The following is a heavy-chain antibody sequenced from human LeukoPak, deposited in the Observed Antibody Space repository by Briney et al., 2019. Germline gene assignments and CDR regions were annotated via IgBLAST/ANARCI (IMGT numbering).Heavy chain of an antibody. V-gene: IGHV3-30-3*01. CDR3: ARDREQQLVIGYFDH. CDR2: ISYDGSNK. CDR1: GFTFSSYA. J-gene: IGHJ4*02. Sequence: GGSLRLSCAASGFTFSSYAMHWIRQAPGKGLEWVAVISYDGSNKYYADSVKGRFTISRDNSKNTLYLQMNSLRAEDTAVYYCARDREQQLVIGYFDHWGQGTLVTVSS. D-gene: IGHD6-13*01.